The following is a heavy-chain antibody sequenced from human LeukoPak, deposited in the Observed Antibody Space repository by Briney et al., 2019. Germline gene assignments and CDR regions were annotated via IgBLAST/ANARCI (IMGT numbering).Heavy chain of an antibody. CDR3: ARDLSSSSTAYFHH. D-gene: IGHD6-6*01. CDR1: GFTFSSYS. J-gene: IGHJ1*01. Sequence: GGSLRLSCAASGFTFSSYSMNWVRQAPGKGLEWVSSISSSSRYIYYADSVKGRFTISRDNGKNSLYLQMNSLRAEDTAVYYCARDLSSSSTAYFHHWGQGTLVTVSS. V-gene: IGHV3-21*01. CDR2: ISSSSRYI.